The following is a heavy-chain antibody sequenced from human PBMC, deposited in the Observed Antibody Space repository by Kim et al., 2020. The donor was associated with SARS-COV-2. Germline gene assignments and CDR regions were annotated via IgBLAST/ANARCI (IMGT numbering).Heavy chain of an antibody. Sequence: SETLSLTCSVSGGAIISSSFFWGWIRQPPGRGLEWIGSVYYTGTTYYRWTLKSRGTISADTSKTQVSLKMNSVTAADTAVCDCARMGRRDGVSSCYGEY. CDR2: VYYTGTT. D-gene: IGHD2-15*01. CDR1: GGAIISSSFF. CDR3: ARMGRRDGVSSCYGEY. V-gene: IGHV4-39*01. J-gene: IGHJ1*01.